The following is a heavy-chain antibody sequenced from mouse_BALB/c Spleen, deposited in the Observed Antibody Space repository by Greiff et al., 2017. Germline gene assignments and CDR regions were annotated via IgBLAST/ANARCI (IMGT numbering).Heavy chain of an antibody. V-gene: IGHV5-4*02. D-gene: IGHD1-2*01. Sequence: EVMLVESGGGLVKPGGSLKLSCAASGFTFSDYYMYWVRQTPEKRLEWVATISDGGSYTYYPDSVKGRFTISRDNAKNNLYLQMSSLKSEDTAMYYCARAGYDYAMDYWGQGTSVTVSS. CDR2: ISDGGSYT. J-gene: IGHJ4*01. CDR1: GFTFSDYY. CDR3: ARAGYDYAMDY.